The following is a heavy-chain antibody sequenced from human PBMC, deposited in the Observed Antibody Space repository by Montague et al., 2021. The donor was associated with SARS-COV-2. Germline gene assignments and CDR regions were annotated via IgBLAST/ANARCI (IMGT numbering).Heavy chain of an antibody. CDR1: GASFSTGIYY. J-gene: IGHJ4*02. CDR2: IRTTGHT. Sequence: TLSLTCTVSGASFSTGIYYWSWIRQPAGKGLEWIGRIRTTGHTXYNSSLESRVFMSVDTSTNQFSLSLTSVTAADTAVYFCARFGSGTLEFDLWGQGTLVTVSS. D-gene: IGHD1-26*01. CDR3: ARFGSGTLEFDL. V-gene: IGHV4-61*02.